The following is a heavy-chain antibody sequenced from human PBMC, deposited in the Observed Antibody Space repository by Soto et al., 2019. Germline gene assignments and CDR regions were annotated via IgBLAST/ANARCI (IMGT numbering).Heavy chain of an antibody. CDR3: AGGGLE. Sequence: QVQLQQWGAGLLKPSETLSLTCAVYGGSSSGYYWSWIRQPPGKGLEWIGEINQSGSTNYNPSLKSRVTISIDTSNNQVSLKLNSVTAADTAVYYCAGGGLEWGQGTLVTVSS. CDR1: GGSSSGYY. CDR2: INQSGST. J-gene: IGHJ4*02. V-gene: IGHV4-34*01. D-gene: IGHD3-3*01.